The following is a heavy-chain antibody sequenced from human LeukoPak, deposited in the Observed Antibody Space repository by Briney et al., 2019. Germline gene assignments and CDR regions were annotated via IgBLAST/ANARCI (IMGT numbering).Heavy chain of an antibody. V-gene: IGHV4-39*07. CDR2: IYYSGST. CDR1: GVSISSSSYY. D-gene: IGHD7-27*01. CDR3: ARVTGEDYYYYMDV. J-gene: IGHJ6*03. Sequence: PSETLSLTCTVSGVSISSSSYYWGWIRQPPGKGLEWIGSIYYSGSTYYTPSLKSRVTISVDTSKNQFSLKLSSVTAADTAVYYCARVTGEDYYYYMDVWGKGTTVTVSS.